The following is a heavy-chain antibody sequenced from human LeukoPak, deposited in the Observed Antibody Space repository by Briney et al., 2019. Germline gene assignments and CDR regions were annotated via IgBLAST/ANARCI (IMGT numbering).Heavy chain of an antibody. D-gene: IGHD1-26*01. V-gene: IGHV4-39*01. CDR1: GGSISSSSYY. J-gene: IGHJ4*02. CDR2: IYYSGST. Sequence: ASETLSLTCTVSGGSISSSSYYWGWIRQPPGKGLEWIGSIYYSGSTYYNPSLKSRVTISVDTPKNQFSLKLSSVTAADTAVYYCASEVGATLDYWGQGTLVTVSS. CDR3: ASEVGATLDY.